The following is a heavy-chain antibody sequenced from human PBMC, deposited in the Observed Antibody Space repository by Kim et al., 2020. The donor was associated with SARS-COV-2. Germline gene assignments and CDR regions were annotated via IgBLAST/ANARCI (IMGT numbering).Heavy chain of an antibody. CDR1: GFTFSSYG. CDR3: ANGTHFDY. CDR2: ISYNGSNK. Sequence: GGSLRLSCAASGFTFSSYGMHWVRQAPGKGLEWVAVISYNGSNKYYADSVKGRFTISRDNSKNTLYLQMNSLRAEDTAVYYCANGTHFDYWGQGTLVTVSS. J-gene: IGHJ4*01. V-gene: IGHV3-30*18.